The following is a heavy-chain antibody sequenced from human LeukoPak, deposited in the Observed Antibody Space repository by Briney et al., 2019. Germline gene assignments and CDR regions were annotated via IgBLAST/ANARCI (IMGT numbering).Heavy chain of an antibody. J-gene: IGHJ5*02. CDR3: ARSENYIPEDWFDP. CDR1: GESFSGYY. V-gene: IGHV4-34*01. D-gene: IGHD5-24*01. Sequence: PSETLSLTCAVYGESFSGYYWSWIRQPPGKGLEWIGEINHSGSTNYNPSLKSRVTISVDTSKNQFSLKLSSVTAADTAVYYCARSENYIPEDWFDPWGQGTLVTVSS. CDR2: INHSGST.